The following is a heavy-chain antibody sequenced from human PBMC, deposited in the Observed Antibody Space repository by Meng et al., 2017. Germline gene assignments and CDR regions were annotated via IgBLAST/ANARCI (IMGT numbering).Heavy chain of an antibody. CDR2: IIPIFGTA. J-gene: IGHJ4*02. Sequence: QGQRVHAGAGVKKPGSSVKVSCKASGGTFSSYAISWVRQAPGQGLEWMGGIIPIFGTANYAQRFQGRVTITADESTSTAYMELSSLRSEDTAVYYCARDIAGCFGYWGQGTLVTVSS. V-gene: IGHV1-69*01. CDR3: ARDIAGCFGY. CDR1: GGTFSSYA. D-gene: IGHD6-13*01.